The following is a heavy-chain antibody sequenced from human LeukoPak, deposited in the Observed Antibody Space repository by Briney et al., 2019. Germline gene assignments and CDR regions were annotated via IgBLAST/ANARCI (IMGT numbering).Heavy chain of an antibody. V-gene: IGHV4-59*08. CDR2: IYYSGST. CDR1: GGSISSYY. CDR3: ARGPDSPSYSYYMDV. D-gene: IGHD3-10*01. J-gene: IGHJ6*03. Sequence: SETLSLTCTVSGGSISSYYWSWMRQPPGKGLEWIGYIYYSGSTNYNPSLKSRVTISVDTSKNQFSLKLSSVTAADTAVYYCARGPDSPSYSYYMDVWGKGTTVTVSS.